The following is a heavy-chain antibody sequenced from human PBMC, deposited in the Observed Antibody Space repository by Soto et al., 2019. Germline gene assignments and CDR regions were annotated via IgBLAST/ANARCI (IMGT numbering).Heavy chain of an antibody. D-gene: IGHD2-2*01. CDR2: IYYSGST. V-gene: IGHV4-31*03. Sequence: ASETLSLTCTVSGGSISSGGYYWSWIRQHPGKGLEWIGYIYYSGSTYYNPSLKSRVTISVDTSKNQFSLKLSSVTAADTAVYYCAREDLTRYCSSTSCYYYYGMDVWGQGTTVTVSS. CDR1: GGSISSGGYY. CDR3: AREDLTRYCSSTSCYYYYGMDV. J-gene: IGHJ6*02.